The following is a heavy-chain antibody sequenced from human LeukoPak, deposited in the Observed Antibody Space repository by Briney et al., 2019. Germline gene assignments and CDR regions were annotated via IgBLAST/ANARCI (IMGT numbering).Heavy chain of an antibody. CDR3: AKDLAGIAVAGGGFDY. Sequence: ASVKVSCKASGYTFTSYYMHWVRQAPGQGLEWMGLINPTGGSTGYAQKFQGRVTMTRDMSTSTDYMELNSLRAEDTAVYYCAKDLAGIAVAGGGFDYWGQGTLVTVSS. V-gene: IGHV1-46*01. D-gene: IGHD6-19*01. J-gene: IGHJ4*02. CDR2: INPTGGST. CDR1: GYTFTSYY.